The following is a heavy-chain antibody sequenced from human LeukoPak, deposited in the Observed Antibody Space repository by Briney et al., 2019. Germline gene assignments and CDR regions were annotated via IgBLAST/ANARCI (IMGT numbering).Heavy chain of an antibody. J-gene: IGHJ3*02. CDR2: ISSSSSYI. D-gene: IGHD3-22*01. CDR1: GFTFSSYS. Sequence: GGSLRLSCAASGFTFSSYSMNWVRQAPGKGLEWVSSISSSSSYIYYADSVKGRFTISRDNAKNSLYLQMNSLRAEDTAVYYCARDYYDSSGYEGAFDIWGQGTMVTVPS. CDR3: ARDYYDSSGYEGAFDI. V-gene: IGHV3-21*01.